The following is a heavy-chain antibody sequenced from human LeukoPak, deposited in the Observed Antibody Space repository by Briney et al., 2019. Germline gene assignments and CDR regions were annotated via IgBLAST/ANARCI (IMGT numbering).Heavy chain of an antibody. CDR3: ARYLGPNWFDP. CDR2: IYYSGST. V-gene: IGHV4-59*12. J-gene: IGHJ5*02. CDR1: GGSISSYY. D-gene: IGHD3-16*01. Sequence: SETLSLTCTVSGGSISSYYWSWIRQPPGKGLEWIGYIYYSGSTYYNPSLKSRVTISVDTSKNQFSLKLSSVTAADTAVYYCARYLGPNWFDPWGQGTLVTVSS.